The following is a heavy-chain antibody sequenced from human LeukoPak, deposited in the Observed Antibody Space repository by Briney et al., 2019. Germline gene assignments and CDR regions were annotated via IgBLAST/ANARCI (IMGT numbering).Heavy chain of an antibody. Sequence: ASVKVSCKASGYTFTGYYMHWVRQAPGQGLEWMGWINPNSGGTYYAQKFQGRVSMTRDTSLSTAYVDLSGLTSDDTAIYYCATALYDKVWGSFRSTPRRVLHFWGQGTLVTVSS. CDR2: INPNSGGT. V-gene: IGHV1-2*02. J-gene: IGHJ4*02. CDR1: GYTFTGYY. CDR3: ATALYDKVWGSFRSTPRRVLHF. D-gene: IGHD3-16*02.